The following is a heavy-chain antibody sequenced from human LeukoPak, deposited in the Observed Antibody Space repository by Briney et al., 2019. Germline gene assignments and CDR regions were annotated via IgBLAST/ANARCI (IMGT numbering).Heavy chain of an antibody. CDR2: ISGSGGST. CDR3: AKESTLYSSGWPY. Sequence: GGSLRLSCAASEFTFSSYAMSWVRQAPGKGLEWVSAISGSGGSTYYADSVKGRFTISRDNSKDTLYLQMNSLRAEDTAVYYCAKESTLYSSGWPYWGQGTLVTVSS. J-gene: IGHJ4*02. D-gene: IGHD6-19*01. CDR1: EFTFSSYA. V-gene: IGHV3-23*01.